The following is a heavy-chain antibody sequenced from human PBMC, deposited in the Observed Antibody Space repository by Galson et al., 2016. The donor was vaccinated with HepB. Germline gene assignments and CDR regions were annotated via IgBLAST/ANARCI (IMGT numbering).Heavy chain of an antibody. D-gene: IGHD6-19*01. V-gene: IGHV3-7*03. Sequence: SLRLSCAAFGFTFSSYWMSWVRQAPGKGLEWVANIKQDGSEKYYVDSVKGRFTISRDSAKNSLYLQMNSLRAEDTAVYYCARGSSGWYGVAVNYYMDVWGKGTTVTVSS. CDR2: IKQDGSEK. CDR3: ARGSSGWYGVAVNYYMDV. J-gene: IGHJ6*03. CDR1: GFTFSSYW.